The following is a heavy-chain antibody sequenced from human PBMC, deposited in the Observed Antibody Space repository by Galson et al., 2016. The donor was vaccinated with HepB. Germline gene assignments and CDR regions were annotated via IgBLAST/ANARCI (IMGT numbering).Heavy chain of an antibody. D-gene: IGHD5-24*01. CDR1: GGSISSSDYS. CDR2: IYYSGST. J-gene: IGHJ4*02. V-gene: IGHV4-30-4*01. Sequence: SLTCTVSGGSISSSDYSWSWIRQPPGKGLEWIGYIYYSGSTYYNPSLKSRVTVSVDTSKNQFSLKLNSVTAADTAVYYCARDWGDGFIDYWGQGTLVTVSS. CDR3: ARDWGDGFIDY.